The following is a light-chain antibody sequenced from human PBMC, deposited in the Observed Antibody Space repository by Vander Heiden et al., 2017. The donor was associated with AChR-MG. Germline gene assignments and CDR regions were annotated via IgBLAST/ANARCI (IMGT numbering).Light chain of an antibody. CDR2: GAS. V-gene: IGKV1-39*01. CDR3: QQSHTIPYT. CDR1: QSISNY. Sequence: DIQMTQSPSSLSASVGDTVNITCRASQSISNYLNWYQQKPEKAPKVLMFGASSLQRGVPLRFTGSGSGTDFTLTITRLQAEDFASYYCQQSHTIPYTFGPGTKVDL. J-gene: IGKJ3*01.